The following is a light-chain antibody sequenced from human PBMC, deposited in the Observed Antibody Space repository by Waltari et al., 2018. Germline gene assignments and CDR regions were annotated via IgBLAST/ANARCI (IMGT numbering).Light chain of an antibody. CDR3: QQYWSYPLT. Sequence: DIQMTQSPSSLSASVGDTVTITCRASQNFSSSLAWYQQKPGKAPKLLIYSASTLLSGAPSRFSGSKSGTDFTLTISSLQPEDVASYYCQQYWSYPLTFGGGTKVEIK. J-gene: IGKJ4*01. V-gene: IGKV1-27*01. CDR1: QNFSSS. CDR2: SAS.